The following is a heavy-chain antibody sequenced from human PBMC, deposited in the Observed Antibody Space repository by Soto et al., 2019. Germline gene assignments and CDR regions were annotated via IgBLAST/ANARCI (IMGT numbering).Heavy chain of an antibody. Sequence: SGPTLVKPTQTLTLTCTFSGFSLSTSGMCVSWIRQPPGKALEWLAPIDWDDDKYYSTSLKTRLTISKDTSKNQVVLTMTNMDPVDTATYYCARIPRYCSGGSCYHYYYYYGMDVWGQGTTVTVSS. CDR1: GFSLSTSGMC. D-gene: IGHD2-15*01. CDR2: IDWDDDK. J-gene: IGHJ6*02. V-gene: IGHV2-70*01. CDR3: ARIPRYCSGGSCYHYYYYYGMDV.